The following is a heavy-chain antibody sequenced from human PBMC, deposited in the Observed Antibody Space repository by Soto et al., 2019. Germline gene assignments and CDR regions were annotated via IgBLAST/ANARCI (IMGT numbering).Heavy chain of an antibody. J-gene: IGHJ6*02. V-gene: IGHV1-69*12. CDR3: ARDKDRPQLGGNYYYIMDV. Sequence: QVQVEQSGAEVKKPGSSVKVSCKASGGTFSTAAISWVRQAPGQGLEWMGGIMPIFRTADYAQKFQGRVTNTADESTTTAYLELRSLRSEDTAVYYCARDKDRPQLGGNYYYIMDVWGQGTTVTVSS. CDR2: IMPIFRTA. D-gene: IGHD3-3*02. CDR1: GGTFSTAA.